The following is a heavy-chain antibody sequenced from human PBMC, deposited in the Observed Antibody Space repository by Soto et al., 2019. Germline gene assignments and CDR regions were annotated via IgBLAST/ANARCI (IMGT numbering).Heavy chain of an antibody. Sequence: GGSLRLSFAASGFTVSSNYMSRVRQAPGNGLEQVSVIYSGGRTYSAGSMKRRFTISRDNSKNALYLQMNSLRAEDTAVYYCARGYDSSGYYPWPYYFDYWGQGILVTVSS. CDR1: GFTVSSNY. CDR3: ARGYDSSGYYPWPYYFDY. CDR2: IYSGGRT. J-gene: IGHJ4*02. D-gene: IGHD3-22*01. V-gene: IGHV3-53*01.